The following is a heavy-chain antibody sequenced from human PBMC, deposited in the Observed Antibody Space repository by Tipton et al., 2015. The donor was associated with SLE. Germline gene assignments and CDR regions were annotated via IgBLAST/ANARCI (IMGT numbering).Heavy chain of an antibody. V-gene: IGHV4-59*01. CDR3: ARDLRFGNGLRRLTGYGSGI. CDR2: IYYSGST. Sequence: TLSLTCTVSGGSISSYYWSWIRQPPGKGLEWIGYIYYSGSTNYNPSLKSRVTISVDTSKNQFSLKLSSVTAAGTAVYYCARDLRFGNGLRRLTGYGSGIWGQGTTVAVSS. CDR1: GGSISSYY. J-gene: IGHJ6*02. D-gene: IGHD4-17*01.